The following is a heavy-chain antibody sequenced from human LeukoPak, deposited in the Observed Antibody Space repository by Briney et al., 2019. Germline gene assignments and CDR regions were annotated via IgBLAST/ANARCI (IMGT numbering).Heavy chain of an antibody. V-gene: IGHV3-21*01. J-gene: IGHJ4*02. CDR3: ARAKAPTISYDSSGYYFDY. Sequence: GGSLRLSCAASGFTFSSYSMNWVRQAPGKGLEWVSSISSSSSYIYYAVSVKGRFTISRDNAKNSLYLQMNSLRAEDTAVYYCARAKAPTISYDSSGYYFDYWGQGTLVTVSS. CDR2: ISSSSSYI. CDR1: GFTFSSYS. D-gene: IGHD3-22*01.